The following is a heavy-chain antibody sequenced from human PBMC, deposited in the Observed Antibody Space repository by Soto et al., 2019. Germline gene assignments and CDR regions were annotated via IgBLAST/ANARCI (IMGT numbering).Heavy chain of an antibody. V-gene: IGHV3-30*04. CDR1: GFTFSSYA. D-gene: IGHD1-26*01. CDR3: ARSAGGSYPQYDY. J-gene: IGHJ4*02. Sequence: QVQLVESGGGVVQPGRSLRLSCAASGFTFSSYAMHWVRQAPGTGLEWVAVISYDGRDKYYPDSVKGRFTISRDNSKNTLYLQMNSLRAEDTAVYYSARSAGGSYPQYDYWGQGTLVTVSS. CDR2: ISYDGRDK.